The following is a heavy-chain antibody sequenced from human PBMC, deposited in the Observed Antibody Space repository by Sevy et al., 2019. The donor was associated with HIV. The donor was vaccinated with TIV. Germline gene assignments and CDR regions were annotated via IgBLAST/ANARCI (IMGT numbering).Heavy chain of an antibody. Sequence: GGSLRLSCAASGFSFSSYSVSWVRQAPGKGLEWVAHIKVDGSEKYHVDSVKGRFTISRDNAKNSLFLQMNSLRVEDTAVYYCARDCSSTSCLWGLDVWGQGTAVTVSS. D-gene: IGHD2-2*01. CDR3: ARDCSSTSCLWGLDV. V-gene: IGHV3-7*03. J-gene: IGHJ6*02. CDR2: IKVDGSEK. CDR1: GFSFSSYS.